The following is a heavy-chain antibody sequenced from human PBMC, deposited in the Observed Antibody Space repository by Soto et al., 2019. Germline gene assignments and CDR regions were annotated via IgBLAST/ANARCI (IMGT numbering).Heavy chain of an antibody. CDR2: VSAYNGEK. CDR1: GYTFTNYG. V-gene: IGHV1-18*01. J-gene: IGHJ4*01. D-gene: IGHD6-6*01. CDR3: SRGTSIPASGAY. Sequence: QAQLVQSGAEVKKPGASVKVSCKDSGYTFTNYGINWVRQAPGQGLEWLGWVSAYNGEKRYAQRVQARVIMTTDTSTTTAYMELRSLRSDDTAVYYCSRGTSIPASGAYWGQGTLVTVSS.